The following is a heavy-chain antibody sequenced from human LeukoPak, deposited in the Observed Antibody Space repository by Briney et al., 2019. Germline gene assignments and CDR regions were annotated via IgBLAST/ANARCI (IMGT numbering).Heavy chain of an antibody. CDR3: ARKGPANYYYYMDV. CDR2: MNPNSGNT. J-gene: IGHJ6*03. Sequence: ASVKVSCKASGDTFTSYDINWVRQATGQGLEWMGWMNPNSGNTGYAQKFQGRVTMTRNTSISTAYMELSSLRSEDTAVYFCARKGPANYYYYMDVWGKGTTVTVSS. V-gene: IGHV1-8*01. CDR1: GDTFTSYD. D-gene: IGHD2-2*01.